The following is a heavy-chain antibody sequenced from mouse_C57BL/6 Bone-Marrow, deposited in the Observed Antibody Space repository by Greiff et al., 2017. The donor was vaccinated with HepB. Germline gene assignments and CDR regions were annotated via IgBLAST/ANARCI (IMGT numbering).Heavy chain of an antibody. D-gene: IGHD2-1*01. CDR1: GFTFSDYG. J-gene: IGHJ3*01. CDR3: ARGRDYYGNWSFAY. V-gene: IGHV5-17*01. Sequence: EVKLVESGGGLVKPGGSLKLSCAASGFTFSDYGMHWVRQAPEKGLEWVAYISSGSSTIYYADTVKGRFTISRDNAKNTLFLQMTSLRSEDTAMYYCARGRDYYGNWSFAYWGQGTLVTVSA. CDR2: ISSGSSTI.